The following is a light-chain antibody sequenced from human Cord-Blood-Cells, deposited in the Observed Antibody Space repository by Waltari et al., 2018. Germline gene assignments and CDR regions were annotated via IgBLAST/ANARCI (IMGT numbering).Light chain of an antibody. V-gene: IGLV2-14*01. Sequence: QSALTQPASVSGSPGQSITISCTGTSSDVGGYNYVSWYQQHPGKAPKLMIYDASKRPSGCPNGFPGSKSGNTASLTISGLQAEDEAAYYCSSYTSSSTYVFGTGTKVTVL. CDR3: SSYTSSSTYV. CDR1: SSDVGGYNY. J-gene: IGLJ1*01. CDR2: DAS.